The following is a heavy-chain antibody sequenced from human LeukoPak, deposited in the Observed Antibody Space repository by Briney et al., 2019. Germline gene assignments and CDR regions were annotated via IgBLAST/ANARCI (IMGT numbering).Heavy chain of an antibody. Sequence: PSETLSLTCIVSGGSISTSAYYWGWIRQPPGEGLQWIGSIYYSGNTYYNSSLKSRVTISVDTSTSQFSLRLSSVTAADTAVYYCARVRARSSSWLDYWGQGTLVTVSS. J-gene: IGHJ4*02. V-gene: IGHV4-39*01. CDR2: IYYSGNT. CDR1: GGSISTSAYY. D-gene: IGHD6-13*01. CDR3: ARVRARSSSWLDY.